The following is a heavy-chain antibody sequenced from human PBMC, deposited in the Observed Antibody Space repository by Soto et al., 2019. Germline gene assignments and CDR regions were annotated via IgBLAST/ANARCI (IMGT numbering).Heavy chain of an antibody. J-gene: IGHJ4*02. V-gene: IGHV3-74*01. CDR3: AREGDYYDSSGHYYDWYFDY. D-gene: IGHD3-22*01. Sequence: PGGSLRLSCAASGFTFSGFWMHWVRQAPGKGLMWFAHIKSDGSDTTYADSVKGRFTISRDNPKNTLYLQMNSVRVEDTGVYYCAREGDYYDSSGHYYDWYFDYWGQGT. CDR2: IKSDGSDT. CDR1: GFTFSGFW.